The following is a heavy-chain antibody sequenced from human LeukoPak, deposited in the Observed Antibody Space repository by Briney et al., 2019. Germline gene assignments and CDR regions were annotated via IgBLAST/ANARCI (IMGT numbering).Heavy chain of an antibody. D-gene: IGHD6-19*01. CDR2: IRYDGSNK. CDR1: GLTFSSYG. V-gene: IGHV3-30*02. Sequence: GGSLRLSCAASGLTFSSYGMHWVRQAPGKGLEGVSYIRYDGSNKYYADSVKGLFTISRDNSKNTLYVQMNSLRTEATAVYYCARGGKRAVAGTRSPQYFQHWGQGTLVTVSS. CDR3: ARGGKRAVAGTRSPQYFQH. J-gene: IGHJ1*01.